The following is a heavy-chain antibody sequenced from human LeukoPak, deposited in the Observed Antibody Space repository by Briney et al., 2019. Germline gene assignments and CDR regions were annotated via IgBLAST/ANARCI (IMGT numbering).Heavy chain of an antibody. CDR2: IYPGDSDT. CDR1: GYSFTSYW. V-gene: IGHV5-51*01. D-gene: IGHD3-16*02. CDR3: ARSSSPSGSYPIDF. Sequence: GESLKISCRGSGYSFTSYWIGWVRQMPGKGLEWMGIIYPGDSDTRYSPSFQGQVTISADKSITTAYLQWSNLKASDTAMYYCARSSSPSGSYPIDFWGQGTMVTVSS. J-gene: IGHJ3*01.